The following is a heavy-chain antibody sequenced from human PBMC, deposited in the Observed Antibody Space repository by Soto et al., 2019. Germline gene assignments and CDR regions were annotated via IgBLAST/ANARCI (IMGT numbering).Heavy chain of an antibody. J-gene: IGHJ6*02. CDR1: GDTFSSYA. CDR2: IIPIFGTA. D-gene: IGHD3-22*01. V-gene: IGHV1-69*01. Sequence: QVQLVQSGAEVKKPGSSVKVSCKASGDTFSSYAISWVRQAPGQGLEWMGGIIPIFGTANYAQKFQGRVTITADESTSTAYMELRRLRSEDTAVYFCARNGSGYRSRASPMDVWGQGNKVTVSS. CDR3: ARNGSGYRSRASPMDV.